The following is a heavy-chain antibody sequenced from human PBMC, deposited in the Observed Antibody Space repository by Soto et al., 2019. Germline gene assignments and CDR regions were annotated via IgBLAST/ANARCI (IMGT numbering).Heavy chain of an antibody. V-gene: IGHV4-30-2*01. CDR2: IYHSGST. CDR1: GGSISSGGYS. CDR3: ARAHYGDYGYGMDV. J-gene: IGHJ6*02. D-gene: IGHD4-17*01. Sequence: QLQLQESGSGLVKPSQTLSLTCAVSGGSISSGGYSWSWIRQPPGKGLEWIGYIYHSGSTYYNPSLKSRVTISLDTSTNQFSLKLSSVPAADTAVYYCARAHYGDYGYGMDVWGQGTTVTVSS.